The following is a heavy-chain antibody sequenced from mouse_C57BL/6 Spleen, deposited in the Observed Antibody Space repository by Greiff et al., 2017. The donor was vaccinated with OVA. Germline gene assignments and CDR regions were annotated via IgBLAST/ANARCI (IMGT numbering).Heavy chain of an antibody. V-gene: IGHV5-6*01. CDR2: FSSGGSNA. CDR3: ASQIWYDYDADYASDY. D-gene: IGHD2-4*01. CDR1: GFTFSSYG. Sequence: EVNLVESGGDLVKPGGSRKLSCAASGFTFSSYGMSWVSQTPDKRLEGVANFSSGGSNAYYTDSVKGRFTISRDNAKNTLYHQMSSLKSEDTTLYYCASQIWYDYDADYASDYWGQGTSVTVSS. J-gene: IGHJ4*01.